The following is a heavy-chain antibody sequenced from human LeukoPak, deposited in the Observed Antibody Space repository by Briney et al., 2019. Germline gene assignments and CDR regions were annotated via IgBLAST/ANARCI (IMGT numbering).Heavy chain of an antibody. V-gene: IGHV3-23*01. J-gene: IGHJ4*02. Sequence: PGGSLRLSCAASGFTFSSYAMSWVRQAPGKGLDWVSAISGSGGSTYYADSVKGRFTISRDNSKNTLYLQMNSLRAEDTAVYYCAKDQEPIAVAGLFDYWGQGTLVTVSS. CDR2: ISGSGGST. CDR1: GFTFSSYA. D-gene: IGHD6-19*01. CDR3: AKDQEPIAVAGLFDY.